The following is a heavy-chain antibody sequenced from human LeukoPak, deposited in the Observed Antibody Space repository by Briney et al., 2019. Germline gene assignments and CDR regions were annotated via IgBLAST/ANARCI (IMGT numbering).Heavy chain of an antibody. CDR3: ARGHTAVYYYGSGVFFDY. CDR2: INHSGST. CDR1: GGSFSGYY. D-gene: IGHD3-10*01. Sequence: SETLSLTCAVYGGSFSGYYWSWIRQPPGKGLEWIVEINHSGSTNYNTSLKSRVTISVDTSKNQFSLKLSSVTAADTAVYYCARGHTAVYYYGSGVFFDYWGQGTLVTVSS. J-gene: IGHJ4*02. V-gene: IGHV4-34*01.